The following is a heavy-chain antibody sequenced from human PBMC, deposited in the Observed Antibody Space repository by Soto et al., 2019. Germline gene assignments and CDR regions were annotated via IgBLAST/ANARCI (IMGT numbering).Heavy chain of an antibody. Sequence: GSLRLSCLSSGFTFRTYTMNWVRQAPGKGLEGVSGIRGFSPYTFYAESVKGRFTISRDNAKNALYLQMDSLRAEDTALYYCARDSGYGSGNSVNHYFDYWGQGTLVTVSS. CDR1: GFTFRTYT. J-gene: IGHJ4*02. V-gene: IGHV3-21*01. D-gene: IGHD3-10*01. CDR3: ARDSGYGSGNSVNHYFDY. CDR2: IRGFSPYT.